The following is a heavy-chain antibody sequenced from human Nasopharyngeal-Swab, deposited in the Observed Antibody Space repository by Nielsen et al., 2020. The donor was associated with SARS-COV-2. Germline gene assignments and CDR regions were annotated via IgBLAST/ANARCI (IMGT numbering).Heavy chain of an antibody. Sequence: WIRQPPGKGLEWIGEINHSGSTNYNPSLKSRVTISVDTSKNQFSLKLSSVTAADTAMYYCARGRGSSPSRVYYYYMDVWGKGTTVTVSS. V-gene: IGHV4-34*01. D-gene: IGHD6-6*01. CDR3: ARGRGSSPSRVYYYYMDV. CDR2: INHSGST. J-gene: IGHJ6*03.